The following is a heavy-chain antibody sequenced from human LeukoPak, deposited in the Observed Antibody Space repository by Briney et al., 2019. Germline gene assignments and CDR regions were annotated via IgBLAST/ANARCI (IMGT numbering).Heavy chain of an antibody. CDR2: INPNSGGT. D-gene: IGHD1-7*01. CDR3: ARKDGELELPY. J-gene: IGHJ4*02. CDR1: GYTFTGYY. Sequence: ASVKVSCKASGYTFTGYYMHWVRPAPGQGLEWMGWINPNSGGTNYAQKFQGRVTMTRDTSISTAYMELSRLRSDDRAVYYCARKDGELELPYWGQGTMVSVSS. V-gene: IGHV1-2*02.